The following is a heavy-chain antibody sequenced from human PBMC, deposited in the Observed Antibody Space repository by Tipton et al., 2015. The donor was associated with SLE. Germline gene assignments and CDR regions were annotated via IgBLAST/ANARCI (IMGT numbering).Heavy chain of an antibody. CDR3: ARIESSSWTDYYGMDV. CDR2: VNHSGST. J-gene: IGHJ6*02. V-gene: IGHV4-34*01. Sequence: TLSLTCAVYGGSFSGYYWSWIRQPPGKGLEWIGEVNHSGSTNYNPSLKSRVTISVDTSNNHFSLRLNSVTAADTAVYYCARIESSSWTDYYGMDVWGQGTAVTVSS. D-gene: IGHD3-10*01. CDR1: GGSFSGYY.